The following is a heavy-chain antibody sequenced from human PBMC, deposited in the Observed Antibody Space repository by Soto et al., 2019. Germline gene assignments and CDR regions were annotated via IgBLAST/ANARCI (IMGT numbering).Heavy chain of an antibody. CDR2: IYYSGST. J-gene: IGHJ5*02. V-gene: IGHV4-31*03. Sequence: QVQLQESGPGLVKPSQTLSLTCTVSGGSISSGGYYWSWIRQHPGKGLEWIGDIYYSGSTYYNPTIKSRVTISVDTSKNQFSLKLSSVTAADTAVYYCARGGPPSWVDPWGQGTMVTVSS. CDR3: ARGGPPSWVDP. CDR1: GGSISSGGYY.